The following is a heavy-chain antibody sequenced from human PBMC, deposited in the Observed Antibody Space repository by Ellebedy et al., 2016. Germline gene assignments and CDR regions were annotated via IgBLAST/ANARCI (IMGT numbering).Heavy chain of an antibody. J-gene: IGHJ3*02. V-gene: IGHV3-30*18. D-gene: IGHD1-26*01. Sequence: GESLKISXAASGFTFSAFVTHWVRQAPGKGLECVAVISYDGSYKFYADSVKGRFTVSRDNSKSTLYLQMNNVRAEDTAVYYCAKGLYNGSPGGAFEIWGQGTMVTVSS. CDR3: AKGLYNGSPGGAFEI. CDR2: ISYDGSYK. CDR1: GFTFSAFV.